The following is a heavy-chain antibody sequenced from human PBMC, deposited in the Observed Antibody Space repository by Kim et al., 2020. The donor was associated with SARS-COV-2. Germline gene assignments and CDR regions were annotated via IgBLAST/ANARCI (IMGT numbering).Heavy chain of an antibody. V-gene: IGHV3-30*18. J-gene: IGHJ4*02. CDR1: GFTFSSYG. CDR2: ISYDGSNK. CDR3: AKEGITFYYFDY. D-gene: IGHD3-10*01. Sequence: GGSLRLSCAASGFTFSSYGMHWVRQAPGKGLEWVAVISYDGSNKYYADSVKGRFTISRDNSKNTLYLQMNSLRAEDTAVYYCAKEGITFYYFDYWGQGTLVTVSS.